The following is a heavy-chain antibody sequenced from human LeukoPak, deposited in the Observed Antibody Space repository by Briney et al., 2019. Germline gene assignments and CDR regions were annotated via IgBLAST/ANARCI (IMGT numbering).Heavy chain of an antibody. CDR3: ARGGAVPSYYAIDV. CDR1: GGTISTYY. CDR2: IYYSGST. J-gene: IGHJ6*02. Sequence: SETLSLTCIVSGGTISTYYWSWIRQPPGKGLEWIGYIYYSGSTNYNPSLKSRVTISVDTSKNRFSLKLNSVNATDTAIYYCARGGAVPSYYAIDVWGQGTTVTVSS. V-gene: IGHV4-59*01. D-gene: IGHD6-19*01.